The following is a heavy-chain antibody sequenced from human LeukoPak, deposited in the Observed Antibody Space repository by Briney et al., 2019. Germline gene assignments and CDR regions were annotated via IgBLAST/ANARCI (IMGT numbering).Heavy chain of an antibody. CDR1: GYTFTGYY. D-gene: IGHD3-3*01. V-gene: IGHV1-2*02. CDR3: ARAHYDFWSGYYNPFDY. J-gene: IGHJ4*02. CDR2: INPNSGGT. Sequence: ASVKVSCKASGYTFTGYYMHWVRQAPGQGLEWMGWINPNSGGTNYAQKFQGRVTMTRDTSISTAYMEPSRLRSDDTAVYYCARAHYDFWSGYYNPFDYWGQGTLVTVSS.